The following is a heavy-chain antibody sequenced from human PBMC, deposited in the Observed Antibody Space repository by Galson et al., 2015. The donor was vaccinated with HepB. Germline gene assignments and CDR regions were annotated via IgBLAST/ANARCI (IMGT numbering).Heavy chain of an antibody. CDR3: AKGALRYNWNYSGMDV. CDR1: GFTFNSYG. CDR2: ISYDGSNK. D-gene: IGHD1-20*01. V-gene: IGHV3-30*18. J-gene: IGHJ6*04. Sequence: SLRLSCAAFGFTFNSYGMHWVRQAPGKGLEWVALISYDGSNKYYEDSVKGRSTISRDNSKKMLYLQIYSLRAEDTAMYYCAKGALRYNWNYSGMDVWGKGTTVTVSS.